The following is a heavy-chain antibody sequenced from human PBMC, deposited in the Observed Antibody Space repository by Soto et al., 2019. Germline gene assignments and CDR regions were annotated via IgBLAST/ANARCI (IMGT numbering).Heavy chain of an antibody. D-gene: IGHD5-12*01. CDR3: ARDRDGYDSGYFDS. Sequence: SETLSLTCAVSGDSISSGGHSWNWLRQPPGKGPEWIGYIYHSGNTYFNPTLKSRVTMSVDTSKNQTSLTLSSVTAADTAIYYCARDRDGYDSGYFDSWGHGTLVTVSS. V-gene: IGHV4-30-2*01. CDR2: IYHSGNT. CDR1: GDSISSGGHS. J-gene: IGHJ4*01.